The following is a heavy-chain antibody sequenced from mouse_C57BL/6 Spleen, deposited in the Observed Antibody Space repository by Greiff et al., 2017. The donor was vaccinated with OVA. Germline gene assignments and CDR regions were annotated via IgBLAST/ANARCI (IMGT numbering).Heavy chain of an antibody. V-gene: IGHV5-17*01. Sequence: EVKLMESGGGLVKPGGSLKLSCAASGFTFSDYGMHWVRQAPEKGLEWVAYISSGSSTIYYADTVKGRFTISRDNAKNTLFLHITSLTSEYTALYYCARPSSYGSSYFAYWGQGTPLTVSS. D-gene: IGHD1-1*01. CDR3: ARPSSYGSSYFAY. CDR1: GFTFSDYG. CDR2: ISSGSSTI. J-gene: IGHJ2*01.